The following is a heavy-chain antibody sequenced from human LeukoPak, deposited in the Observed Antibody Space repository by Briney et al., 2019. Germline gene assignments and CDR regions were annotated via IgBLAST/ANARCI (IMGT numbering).Heavy chain of an antibody. CDR1: GGSISSYY. J-gene: IGHJ3*02. D-gene: IGHD2/OR15-2a*01. CDR3: ARGDHYFIAFDI. Sequence: PSETLSLTCTVSGGSISSYYWSWIRQPPGKGLEWIGYLYYSGSTNYNPSLKSRVTISVDTSKKQFSLKLSSVTAADTAVYYCARGDHYFIAFDIWGQGTMVTASS. V-gene: IGHV4-59*01. CDR2: LYYSGST.